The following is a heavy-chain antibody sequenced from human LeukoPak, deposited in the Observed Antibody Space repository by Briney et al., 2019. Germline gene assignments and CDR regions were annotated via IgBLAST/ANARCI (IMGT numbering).Heavy chain of an antibody. V-gene: IGHV1-69*05. CDR1: GGTFSSYA. Sequence: ASVEVSCKASGGTFSSYAISWVRQAPGQGLEWRGGIIPIFGTANYAQKFQGRVTITTDESTSTAYMELSSLRSEDTAVYYCVRAGRDGYKPYYYYYMDVWGKGTTVTVSS. CDR2: IIPIFGTA. CDR3: VRAGRDGYKPYYYYYMDV. D-gene: IGHD5-24*01. J-gene: IGHJ6*03.